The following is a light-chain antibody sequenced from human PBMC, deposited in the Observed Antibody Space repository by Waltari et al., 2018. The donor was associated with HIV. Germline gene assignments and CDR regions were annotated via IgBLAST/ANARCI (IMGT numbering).Light chain of an antibody. Sequence: SALTQPASVSGSPGQSITFSCTGTSSDVGAYNLDSWYQQHPGKAPKFIIYEVNKRPSEVSIRFSGSKSGNTASLTISGLQAEDEADYYCCSYAGRSTLEVFGGGTKVTVL. J-gene: IGLJ2*01. CDR2: EVN. CDR3: CSYAGRSTLEV. CDR1: SSDVGAYNL. V-gene: IGLV2-23*02.